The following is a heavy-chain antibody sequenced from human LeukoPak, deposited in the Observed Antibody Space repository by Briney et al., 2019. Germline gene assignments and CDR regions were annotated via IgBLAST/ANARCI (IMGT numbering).Heavy chain of an antibody. CDR2: ISWNSSSI. CDR3: AKDRGRYCSGGSCYSDYYYYYGMDV. D-gene: IGHD2-15*01. CDR1: GFTFDDYA. Sequence: PGRSLGLSCAASGFTFDDYAMHWVRQAPGKGLEWVSGISWNSSSIGYADSVKGRFTISRDNAKNSLYLQMNSLRAEDTALYYCAKDRGRYCSGGSCYSDYYYYYGMDVWGQGTTVTVSS. J-gene: IGHJ6*02. V-gene: IGHV3-9*01.